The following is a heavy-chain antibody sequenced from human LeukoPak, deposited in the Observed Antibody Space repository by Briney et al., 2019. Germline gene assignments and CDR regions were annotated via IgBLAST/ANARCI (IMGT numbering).Heavy chain of an antibody. V-gene: IGHV3-7*01. CDR2: IKLDGPQK. J-gene: IGHJ4*02. D-gene: IGHD3/OR15-3a*01. CDR1: GFTFRNYW. Sequence: GGSLRLSCAASGFTFRNYWMSWIRQAPGRGLEWVANIKLDGPQKNYIQSVRGRFTISRDNARNFLYLQLSSLRAEDTAVYYCTRDFWTDYWGQGTLVTVSS. CDR3: TRDFWTDY.